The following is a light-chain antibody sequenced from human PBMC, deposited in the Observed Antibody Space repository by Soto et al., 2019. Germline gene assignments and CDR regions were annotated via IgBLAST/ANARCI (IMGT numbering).Light chain of an antibody. V-gene: IGLV2-14*03. J-gene: IGLJ2*01. Sequence: QSALTQPASVSGSPGQSISISCTGSSNDVGGYNFVSWYQKHPDKAPKVIIYDVTHRPSGVSSRFSGSKSGNTASLIISGLQAEDEADYFCSSYSSSSTLVLFGGGTKVTVL. CDR2: DVT. CDR1: SNDVGGYNF. CDR3: SSYSSSSTLVL.